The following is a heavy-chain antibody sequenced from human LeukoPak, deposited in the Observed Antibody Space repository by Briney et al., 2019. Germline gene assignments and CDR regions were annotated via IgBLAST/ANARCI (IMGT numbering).Heavy chain of an antibody. J-gene: IGHJ4*02. Sequence: SETLSLTCTVSGYSISSGYYWGWIRQPPGKGLEWIGYIYYSGSTYYNPSLKSRVTISVDTSKNQFSLKLSSATAADTAVYYCARGNYDILTGSIIFDYWGQGTLVTVSS. CDR1: GYSISSGYY. V-gene: IGHV4-38-2*02. D-gene: IGHD3-9*01. CDR2: IYYSGST. CDR3: ARGNYDILTGSIIFDY.